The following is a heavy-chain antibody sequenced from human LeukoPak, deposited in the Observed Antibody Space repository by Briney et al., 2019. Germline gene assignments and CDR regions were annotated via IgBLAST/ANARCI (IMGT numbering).Heavy chain of an antibody. D-gene: IGHD5-12*01. Sequence: SQTLSLTCTVSGGSVSSGGYYWSWIRQHPGKGLEWIGYISSSGTTYYNPSLRSRITISVDSSKSQFSLNLSSVTASDTAVYYCAGVGNGGYGGFDYWGQGTLVTVSS. V-gene: IGHV4-30-4*08. J-gene: IGHJ4*02. CDR3: AGVGNGGYGGFDY. CDR1: GGSVSSGGYY. CDR2: ISSSGTT.